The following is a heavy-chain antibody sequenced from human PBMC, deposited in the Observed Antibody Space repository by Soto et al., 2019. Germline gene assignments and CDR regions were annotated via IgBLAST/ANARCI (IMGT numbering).Heavy chain of an antibody. CDR1: GFTFSSYS. V-gene: IGHV3-21*01. D-gene: IGHD1-26*01. J-gene: IGHJ4*02. CDR2: ISSSSSYI. Sequence: GGSLRLSCAASGFTFSSYSMNWVRQAPGKGLEWVSSISSSSSYIYYADSVKGRFTISRDNAKNSLYLQMNSLRAEDTAVYYCAREVFAELQEGGGYWGQGTLVTVSS. CDR3: AREVFAELQEGGGY.